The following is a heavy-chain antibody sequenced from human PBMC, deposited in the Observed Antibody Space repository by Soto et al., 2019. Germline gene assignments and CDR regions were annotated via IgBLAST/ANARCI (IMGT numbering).Heavy chain of an antibody. Sequence: GGSLRLSCAASGFTFSSYAMHWVRQAPGKGLEWVSVIYSGGSTYYADSVKGRFTISRDNSKNTLYLQMNSLRAEDTAVYYCARENLGYCSGGSCYAWFDPWGQGTLVTVSS. CDR2: IYSGGST. J-gene: IGHJ5*02. V-gene: IGHV3-53*01. CDR1: GFTFSSYA. D-gene: IGHD2-15*01. CDR3: ARENLGYCSGGSCYAWFDP.